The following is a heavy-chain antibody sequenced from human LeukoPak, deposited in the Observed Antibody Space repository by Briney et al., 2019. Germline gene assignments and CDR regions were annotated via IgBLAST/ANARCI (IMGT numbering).Heavy chain of an antibody. V-gene: IGHV4-61*02. D-gene: IGHD2-15*01. J-gene: IGHJ5*02. CDR2: IYTSGST. CDR3: AKGWRSLANWFDP. CDR1: GGSISSGNYY. Sequence: SETLSLTCTVSGGSISSGNYYWTWIRQPAGKGLEWIGRIYTSGSTNYNPSLKSRVSISISTSKNQFSLKLSSVTAADTAVYYCAKGWRSLANWFDPWGQGTLVTVSS.